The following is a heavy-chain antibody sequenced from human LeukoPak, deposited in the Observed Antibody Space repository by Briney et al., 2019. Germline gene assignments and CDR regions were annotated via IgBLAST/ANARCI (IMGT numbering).Heavy chain of an antibody. D-gene: IGHD2-15*01. CDR2: IYPGDSDT. V-gene: IGHV5-51*01. CDR1: RYSFTSYW. Sequence: GESLKISCKGSRYSFTSYWIGWVRQMPGKGLEWMGIIYPGDSDTRYSLSFQGQVTISADKSISTAYLQWNSLKASDTAMYYCARFVGACSGGSCYSDYWGQGTLVTVSS. J-gene: IGHJ4*02. CDR3: ARFVGACSGGSCYSDY.